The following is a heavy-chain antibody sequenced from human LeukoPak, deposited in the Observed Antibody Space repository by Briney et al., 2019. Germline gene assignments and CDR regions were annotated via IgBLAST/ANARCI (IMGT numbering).Heavy chain of an antibody. V-gene: IGHV3-7*01. CDR1: GFIFSNYW. CDR2: IKKDGSEK. J-gene: IGHJ5*02. D-gene: IGHD4-11*01. Sequence: GGSLRLSCAASGFIFSNYWMNWVRQTPGKGLEWVANIKKDGSEKYYADSVKGRFTISRDNSKNTLYLQMNSLRAEDTAVYYCAKDKETDYSNYFPMRFDPWGQGTLVTVSS. CDR3: AKDKETDYSNYFPMRFDP.